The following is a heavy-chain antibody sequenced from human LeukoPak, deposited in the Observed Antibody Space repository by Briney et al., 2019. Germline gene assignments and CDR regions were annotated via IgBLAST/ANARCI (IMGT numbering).Heavy chain of an antibody. V-gene: IGHV3-30*04. CDR3: ARDHSTSHCDY. CDR1: GFTFSSYA. Sequence: SGGSLRLSCAASGFTFSSYAMHWVRQAPGKGLEWVAVISYDGSNKYYADSVKGRFTISRDNSKNTLYLQMNSLRAEDTAVYYCARDHSTSHCDYWGQGTLVTVSS. D-gene: IGHD2-2*01. J-gene: IGHJ4*02. CDR2: ISYDGSNK.